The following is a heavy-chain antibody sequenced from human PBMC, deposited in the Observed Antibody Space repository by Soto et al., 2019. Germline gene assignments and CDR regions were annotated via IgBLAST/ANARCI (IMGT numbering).Heavy chain of an antibody. Sequence: QLQLQESGPGLVKPSETLSLTCTVSGGSIGSGEYYWGWIRQPPGKGLEWIGIIYYRDSTYYNPSLKSRVTMSIDTSKDQSSLKLSSVTAADTAVYYCARTIPNSGFRRGMDVWGQGTTVTVSS. D-gene: IGHD6-19*01. CDR2: IYYRDST. V-gene: IGHV4-39*01. CDR1: GGSIGSGEYY. J-gene: IGHJ6*02. CDR3: ARTIPNSGFRRGMDV.